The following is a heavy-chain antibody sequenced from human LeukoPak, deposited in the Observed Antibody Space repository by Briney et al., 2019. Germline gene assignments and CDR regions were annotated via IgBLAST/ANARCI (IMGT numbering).Heavy chain of an antibody. CDR1: GYTFTSYS. Sequence: ASVKVSCKTSGYTFTSYSVGWVRQAPGQGLEWLGWINPYNGNTNYAQGLQGRATMTTDTSTSTAYMEVRSLRSDDTAVYYCARDRPMVRGVIIYSLGMDVWGQGTTVTVSS. V-gene: IGHV1-18*01. CDR2: INPYNGNT. CDR3: ARDRPMVRGVIIYSLGMDV. J-gene: IGHJ6*02. D-gene: IGHD3-10*01.